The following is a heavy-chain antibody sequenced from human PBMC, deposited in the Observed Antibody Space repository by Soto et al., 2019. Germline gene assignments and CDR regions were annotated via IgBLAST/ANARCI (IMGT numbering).Heavy chain of an antibody. J-gene: IGHJ4*02. Sequence: QVQLQQWGAGLLKPSETLSLTGAVYGGSFSGYYWTWIRQPPGTGLEWIGEINHSGSTNYNPSLTSRVTISVDTSKNQFSLKLTSVTAADTAVYYCARDKITGLFDYWGQGTLVTVSS. CDR3: ARDKITGLFDY. CDR2: INHSGST. V-gene: IGHV4-34*01. CDR1: GGSFSGYY. D-gene: IGHD2-8*02.